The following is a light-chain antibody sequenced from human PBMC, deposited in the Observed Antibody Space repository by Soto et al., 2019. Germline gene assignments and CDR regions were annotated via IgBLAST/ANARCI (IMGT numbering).Light chain of an antibody. J-gene: IGLJ1*01. CDR1: SSDVGGYNY. Sequence: QSALTQPASVSGSPGQSITISCTGTSSDVGGYNYVSWYQHHPGKAPKLIIYDVSNRHSGVSNRFSGSKSGNTASLTISGLQPEDEADYYCSSYTTSNTRQIVFGTGTKLTVL. V-gene: IGLV2-14*03. CDR3: SSYTTSNTRQIV. CDR2: DVS.